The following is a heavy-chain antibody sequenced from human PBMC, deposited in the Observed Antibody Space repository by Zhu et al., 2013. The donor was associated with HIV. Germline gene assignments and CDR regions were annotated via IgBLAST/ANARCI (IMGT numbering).Heavy chain of an antibody. Sequence: QVQLVQSGAEVKKPGASVKVSCKASGYTFTSYAMHWVRQAPGQRLEWMGWINAGDGNTKYSQKFQGRVTITRDTSASTAYMELSSLRSEDTAVYYCARSKLYTAMASYGYWGQGTLVTVSS. J-gene: IGHJ4*02. D-gene: IGHD5-18*01. CDR3: ARSKLYTAMASYGY. CDR2: INAGDGNT. V-gene: IGHV1-3*01. CDR1: GYTFTSYA.